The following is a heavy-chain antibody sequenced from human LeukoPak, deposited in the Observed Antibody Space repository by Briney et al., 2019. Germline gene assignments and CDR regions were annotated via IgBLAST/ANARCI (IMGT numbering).Heavy chain of an antibody. CDR3: AGGSGWYAYFDY. CDR2: ISSSGSTI. CDR1: GFTFSSYE. V-gene: IGHV3-48*03. Sequence: GGSLRLSCAASGFTFSSYEMNWVRQAPGKGLEWVSYISSSGSTIYYADSVKGRFTISRDNAKNSLYLQMNSLSAEDTAVYYCAGGSGWYAYFDYWGQGTLVTVSS. J-gene: IGHJ4*02. D-gene: IGHD6-19*01.